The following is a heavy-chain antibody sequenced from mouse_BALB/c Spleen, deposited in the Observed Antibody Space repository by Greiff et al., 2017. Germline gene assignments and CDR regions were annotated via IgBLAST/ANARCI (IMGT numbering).Heavy chain of an antibody. CDR3: ARDDGYDY. D-gene: IGHD2-3*01. Sequence: EVQLVESGGGLVQPGGSLRLSCATSGFTFTDYYMSWVRQPPGKALEWLGFIRNKANGYTTEYSASVKGRFTISRDNSQSILYLQMNTLRAEDSATYYCARDDGYDYWGQGTTLTVSS. J-gene: IGHJ2*01. CDR1: GFTFTDYY. V-gene: IGHV7-3*02. CDR2: IRNKANGYTT.